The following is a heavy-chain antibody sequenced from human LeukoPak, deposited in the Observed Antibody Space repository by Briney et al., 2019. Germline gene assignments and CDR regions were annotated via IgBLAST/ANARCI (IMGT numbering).Heavy chain of an antibody. D-gene: IGHD2-15*01. Sequence: PSETLSLTCAVYGGSFSGYYWSWIRQPPGKGLEWIGEINHSGSTNYIPSLKSRVTISVDTSKNQFSLKLSSVTAADTAVYYCARGNKGYCSGGSCYSFLYGPMYYFDYWGQGTLVTVSS. CDR1: GGSFSGYY. V-gene: IGHV4-34*01. CDR2: INHSGST. J-gene: IGHJ4*02. CDR3: ARGNKGYCSGGSCYSFLYGPMYYFDY.